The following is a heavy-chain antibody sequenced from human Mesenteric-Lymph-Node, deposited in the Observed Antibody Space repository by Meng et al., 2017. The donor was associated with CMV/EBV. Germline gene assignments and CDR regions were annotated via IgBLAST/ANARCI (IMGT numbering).Heavy chain of an antibody. CDR2: ISATGGSI. D-gene: IGHD3-3*01. CDR1: GFIFSDYY. Sequence: GGSLRLSCAASGFIFSDYYMSWIRQAPGKGLEWVSYISATGGSIHYADSVKGRFTISRDNAKSSLYLQMNSLRAEDTAVYYCARGFGVVIFDYWGQGTLVTVSS. V-gene: IGHV3-11*01. CDR3: ARGFGVVIFDY. J-gene: IGHJ4*02.